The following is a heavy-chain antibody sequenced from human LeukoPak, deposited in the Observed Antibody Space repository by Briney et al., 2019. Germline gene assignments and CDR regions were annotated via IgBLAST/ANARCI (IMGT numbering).Heavy chain of an antibody. J-gene: IGHJ5*02. D-gene: IGHD6-13*01. Sequence: PSETLSLTCTVSGGSISSYYWSWIRQPAGKGLEWIGRIYTSGSTNYNPSLKSRVTMSVDTSKNQFSLKLSSVTAADTAVYYCAREKIAAAGTEVRFDPWGQGHLVTVSS. V-gene: IGHV4-4*07. CDR2: IYTSGST. CDR3: AREKIAAAGTEVRFDP. CDR1: GGSISSYY.